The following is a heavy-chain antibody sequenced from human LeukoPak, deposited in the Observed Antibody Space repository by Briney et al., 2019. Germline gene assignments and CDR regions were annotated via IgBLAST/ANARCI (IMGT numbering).Heavy chain of an antibody. D-gene: IGHD2-2*01. CDR2: INPNSGGT. Sequence: ASAKVSCKASGYTFTGYYIHWVRQAPGQGLEWMGWINPNSGGTNYAQKFQGRVTMTRDTSISTAYMELSRLRSDDTAVYYCARGYCSSTSCYGGAFDIWGQGTMVTVSS. V-gene: IGHV1-2*02. J-gene: IGHJ3*02. CDR3: ARGYCSSTSCYGGAFDI. CDR1: GYTFTGYY.